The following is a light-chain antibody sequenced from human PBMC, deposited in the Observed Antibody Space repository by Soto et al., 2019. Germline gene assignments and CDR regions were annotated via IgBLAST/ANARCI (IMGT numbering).Light chain of an antibody. CDR1: SSDVGGYNS. Sequence: QSALTQPPSASGSSGQSVAISCTGASSDVGGYNSVSWYQQHPGKAPKLMIYEVTKRPSGVPDRFSGSKSGNTASLTVSGLQDEDEADYYCSSYAGSNIVVFGGGTKLTVL. J-gene: IGLJ2*01. V-gene: IGLV2-8*01. CDR2: EVT. CDR3: SSYAGSNIVV.